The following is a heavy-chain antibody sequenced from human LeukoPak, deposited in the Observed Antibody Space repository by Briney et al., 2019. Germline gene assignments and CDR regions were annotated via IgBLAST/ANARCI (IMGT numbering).Heavy chain of an antibody. CDR3: AKVSVGPLSRPTHVALYYGMDV. Sequence: PGGSLRLSCAASGFTFSSYAMNWVRQTPGKGLEGVSCISASGTGTHYADSVKGRCGVSRDNSKNTVYLEMNSLRAEDTAIYYCAKVSVGPLSRPTHVALYYGMDVWGQGITVIVSS. D-gene: IGHD2-8*01. V-gene: IGHV3-23*01. CDR1: GFTFSSYA. J-gene: IGHJ6*02. CDR2: ISASGTGT.